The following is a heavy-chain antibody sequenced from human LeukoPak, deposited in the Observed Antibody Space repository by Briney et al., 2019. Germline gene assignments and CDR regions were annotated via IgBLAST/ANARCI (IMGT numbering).Heavy chain of an antibody. D-gene: IGHD1-7*01. CDR2: INYSGGT. CDR1: GGSFSGYY. CDR3: ARGRTGTIYDYYGMDV. V-gene: IGHV4-34*01. J-gene: IGHJ6*02. Sequence: PSETLSLTCAVYGGSFSGYYWSWIRQPPGKGLEWIGEINYSGGTNYNPSLKSRVTISVDTSKNQFSLKLSSVTAADTAVYYCARGRTGTIYDYYGMDVWGQGTTVTASS.